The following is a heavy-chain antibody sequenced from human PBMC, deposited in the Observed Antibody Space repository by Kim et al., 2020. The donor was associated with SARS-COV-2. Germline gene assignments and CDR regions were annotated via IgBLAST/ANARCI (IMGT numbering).Heavy chain of an antibody. CDR1: GCSISSSSYY. Sequence: SETLSLTCTVSGCSISSSSYYWGWIRQPPGKGLEWIGSIYYSGSTYYNPSLKSRVTISVDTYKNQFSLKLSSVTDADTAVYYCARRGNDFWGGSGWFDPWGQGTLVTVSS. CDR3: ARRGNDFWGGSGWFDP. J-gene: IGHJ5*02. CDR2: IYYSGST. V-gene: IGHV4-39*01. D-gene: IGHD3-3*01.